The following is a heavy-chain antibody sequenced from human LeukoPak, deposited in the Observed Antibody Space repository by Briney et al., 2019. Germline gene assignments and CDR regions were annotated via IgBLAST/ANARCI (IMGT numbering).Heavy chain of an antibody. J-gene: IGHJ3*02. V-gene: IGHV3-9*03. CDR1: GFTFDDYA. Sequence: GGSLRLSYAASGFTFDDYAMHWVRQAPGKGLEWASGISWNSGSIGYADSVKGRFTISRDNAKNSLYLQMNSLRAEDMALYYCAKDIRAVAGASSAFDIWGQGTMVTVSS. CDR3: AKDIRAVAGASSAFDI. CDR2: ISWNSGSI. D-gene: IGHD6-19*01.